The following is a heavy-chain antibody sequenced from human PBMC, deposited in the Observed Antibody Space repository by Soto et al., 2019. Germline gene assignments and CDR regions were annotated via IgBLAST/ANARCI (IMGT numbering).Heavy chain of an antibody. J-gene: IGHJ4*02. CDR3: TRLVVGTTPNDY. CDR2: IKSKANSYAT. V-gene: IGHV3-73*01. D-gene: IGHD1-26*01. CDR1: GFTFSGSD. Sequence: SLRLSCAASGFTFSGSDMHWGRQASGKGLEWVGRIKSKANSYATAYGASVKDRFTISRDDSKNTAYLQMNSLKTDDTAVYYCTRLVVGTTPNDYWGPGTLVTVSS.